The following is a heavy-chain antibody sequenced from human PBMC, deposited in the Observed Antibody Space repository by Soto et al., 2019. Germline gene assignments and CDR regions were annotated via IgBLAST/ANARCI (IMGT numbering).Heavy chain of an antibody. V-gene: IGHV3-23*01. CDR2: FRTGGDDGTT. D-gene: IGHD3-10*01. Sequence: EVQLLESGGGLVQPGGSLRLSCAASGFTFSSYSMSWVRQAPGKGLEWVSGFRTGGDDGTTYYADSVKGRFTISRDNSKNTLFLQMNTLTAEDTAIYYCAKKVNSGPGSQYFDYWGQGTLVTDSS. CDR3: AKKVNSGPGSQYFDY. J-gene: IGHJ4*02. CDR1: GFTFSSYS.